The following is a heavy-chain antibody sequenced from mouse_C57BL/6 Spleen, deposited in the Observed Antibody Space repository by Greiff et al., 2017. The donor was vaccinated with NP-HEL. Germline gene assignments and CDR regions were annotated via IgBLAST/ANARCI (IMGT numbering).Heavy chain of an antibody. CDR2: ISDGGSYT. Sequence: EVKLMESGGGLVKPGGSLKLSCAASGFTFSSYAMSWVRQTPEKRLEWVATISDGGSYTYYPDNVKGRFTISRDNAKNNLYLQMSHLKSEDTAMYYCARDGPYYYAMDYWGQGTSVTVSS. CDR1: GFTFSSYA. V-gene: IGHV5-4*01. J-gene: IGHJ4*01. CDR3: ARDGPYYYAMDY. D-gene: IGHD2-10*01.